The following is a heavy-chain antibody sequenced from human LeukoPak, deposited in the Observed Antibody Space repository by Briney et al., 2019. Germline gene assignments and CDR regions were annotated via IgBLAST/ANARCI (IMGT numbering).Heavy chain of an antibody. J-gene: IGHJ4*02. CDR2: IYYSGST. CDR1: GCSTSNSIYY. D-gene: IGHD6-19*01. CDR3: AIAIVAGTRKFVY. Sequence: SETLSLTCTVSGCSTSNSIYYWGWIRQPPGKGLEWIGSIYYSGSTYYNPSLKSRVTISVDTSKNQFSLKLSSVTAADTAVYYCAIAIVAGTRKFVYWGQGTLVTVSS. V-gene: IGHV4-39*01.